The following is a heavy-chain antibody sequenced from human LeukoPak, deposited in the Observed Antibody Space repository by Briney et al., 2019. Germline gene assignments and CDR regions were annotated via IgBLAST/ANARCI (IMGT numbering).Heavy chain of an antibody. Sequence: GGSLRLSCAASGFTFRSYWMSWVRQAPGKGLEWVANIKEDGSEKYYVDSVKGRFTISRDSAKNSLYLQMNSLRVEDTAVYYCARDHNYGSDYWGQGTLVTVSS. J-gene: IGHJ4*02. V-gene: IGHV3-7*03. D-gene: IGHD5-18*01. CDR1: GFTFRSYW. CDR3: ARDHNYGSDY. CDR2: IKEDGSEK.